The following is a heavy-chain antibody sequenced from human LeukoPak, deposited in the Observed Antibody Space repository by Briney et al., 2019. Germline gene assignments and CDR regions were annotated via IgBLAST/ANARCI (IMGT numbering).Heavy chain of an antibody. CDR2: IKQDGSEK. J-gene: IGHJ4*02. D-gene: IGHD3-22*01. CDR1: GFTFSSYW. CDR3: ARETYYYDSSGYCDY. V-gene: IGHV3-7*01. Sequence: PGGSLRLSCAASGFTFSSYWMSWVRQAPGKGLEWVANIKQDGSEKYYVDSVKGRFTISRDNAKNSLYLQMNSLRAEDTAVYYCARETYYYDSSGYCDYWGQGTLVTVSS.